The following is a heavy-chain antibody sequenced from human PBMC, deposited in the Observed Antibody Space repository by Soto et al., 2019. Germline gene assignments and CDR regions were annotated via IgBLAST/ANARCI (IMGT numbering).Heavy chain of an antibody. CDR2: ISSSSTI. CDR1: GFTFSSYS. CDR3: ARDGPVQQLVRLVY. Sequence: GGSLRLSCAASGFTFSSYSMNWVRQAPGKGLEWVSYISSSSTIYYADSVKGRFTISRDNAKNSLYLQMNSLRDEDTAVYYCARDGPVQQLVRLVYWGQGTLVTVSS. J-gene: IGHJ4*02. V-gene: IGHV3-48*02. D-gene: IGHD6-13*01.